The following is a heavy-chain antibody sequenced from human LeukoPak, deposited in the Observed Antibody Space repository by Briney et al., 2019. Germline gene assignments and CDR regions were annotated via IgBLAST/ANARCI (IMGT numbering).Heavy chain of an antibody. V-gene: IGHV3-74*01. CDR3: ARDQYSSTWYRGAFDV. D-gene: IGHD6-13*01. Sequence: PGGSLRLSCAASGFTFTTSWMHWFRQAPGKGLVWVPRIESDGTSTTYADSVKGRFTISRDNAKNTLYLQMNSLRAEDTAVYYCARDQYSSTWYRGAFDVWGQGTMVSVSS. CDR2: IESDGTST. J-gene: IGHJ3*01. CDR1: GFTFTTSW.